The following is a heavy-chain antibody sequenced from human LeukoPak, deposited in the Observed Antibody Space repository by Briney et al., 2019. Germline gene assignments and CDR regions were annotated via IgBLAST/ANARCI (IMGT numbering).Heavy chain of an antibody. CDR3: ARGTTITMIVVPNPFDY. J-gene: IGHJ4*02. CDR1: GFTFCSYA. D-gene: IGHD3-22*01. CDR2: ISYDGSNK. V-gene: IGHV3-30-3*01. Sequence: GGSLRLSCAASGFTFCSYAMHWVREAPGKGREWVAVISYDGSNKYYADSVKGRFTISRDNSKNTLYLQMNSLRAEDTAVYYCARGTTITMIVVPNPFDYWGQGTLVTVSS.